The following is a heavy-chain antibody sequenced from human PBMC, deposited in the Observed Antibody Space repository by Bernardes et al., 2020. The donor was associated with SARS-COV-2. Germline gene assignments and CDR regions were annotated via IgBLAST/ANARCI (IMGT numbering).Heavy chain of an antibody. V-gene: IGHV1-18*01. CDR3: ARDYGSGSYSYGMDV. CDR2: ISATNGNT. Sequence: ASVKVSCMASGYTFTSYGISWVRQAPGQGLEWMGWISATNGNTNYAQKLQGRVTMTTDTSTSTAYMELRSLRSDDTAVYYCARDYGSGSYSYGMDVWGQGTTVTVSS. CDR1: GYTFTSYG. J-gene: IGHJ6*02. D-gene: IGHD3-10*01.